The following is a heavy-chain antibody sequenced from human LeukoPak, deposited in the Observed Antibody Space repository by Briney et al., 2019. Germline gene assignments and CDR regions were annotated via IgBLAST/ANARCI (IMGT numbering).Heavy chain of an antibody. CDR2: KRYDGSNK. CDR1: GFTFSSYG. J-gene: IGHJ4*02. Sequence: GGSLRLSCAASGFTFSSYGMHWVRQAPGKGLEWVAFKRYDGSNKYYADSVKGRFTISRDNSKNTLYLQMNSLRAEDTAVYYCAKGRSGSYLSYYFDYWGQGTLVTVSS. CDR3: AKGRSGSYLSYYFDY. V-gene: IGHV3-30*02. D-gene: IGHD1-26*01.